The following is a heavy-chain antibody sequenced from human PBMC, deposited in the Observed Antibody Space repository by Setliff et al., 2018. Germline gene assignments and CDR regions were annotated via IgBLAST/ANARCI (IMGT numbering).Heavy chain of an antibody. D-gene: IGHD3-10*01. V-gene: IGHV1-18*01. CDR2: ISVYTGHT. J-gene: IGHJ4*02. CDR1: GYSFSDSA. Sequence: ASVKVSFKASGYSFSDSAVSWVRQAPGQGLEWMGWISVYTGHTKSAQKFQGRGTMTTDTSTSTAYMELRSRTSDDTAVYYCARSQWDGLWFKELLSNWGQGTLVTVSS. CDR3: ARSQWDGLWFKELLSN.